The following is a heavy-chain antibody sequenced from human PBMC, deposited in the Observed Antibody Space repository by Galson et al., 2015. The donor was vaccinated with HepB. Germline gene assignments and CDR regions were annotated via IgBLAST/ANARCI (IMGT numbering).Heavy chain of an antibody. Sequence: SLRLSCAASGFTFSDYYMSWIRQAPGKGLEWISYITSSGSYTNYADSVKGRFTISRDNAKKSLYLQINSLRAEDTAAYYCARVADADYGDHSHFDYWGQGTTVTVSS. CDR1: GFTFSDYY. CDR2: ITSSGSYT. V-gene: IGHV3-11*06. J-gene: IGHJ4*03. CDR3: ARVADADYGDHSHFDY. D-gene: IGHD4-17*01.